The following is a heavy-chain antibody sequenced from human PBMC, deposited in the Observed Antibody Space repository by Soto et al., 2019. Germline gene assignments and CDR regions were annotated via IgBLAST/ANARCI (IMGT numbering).Heavy chain of an antibody. J-gene: IGHJ6*02. CDR1: GFSLSTGGVG. Sequence: QITLKESGPSLVKPTQTLTLTCTFSGFSLSTGGVGVGWIRQPPGKALEWLALIYWDVDKRYSPSLRSRLTVTKDTSKNQVVLTMTNMDPVDTATYYCAHSRCGGDCLQSYSSHYYYGMDVWGQGTTVTVSS. D-gene: IGHD2-21*02. CDR3: AHSRCGGDCLQSYSSHYYYGMDV. CDR2: IYWDVDK. V-gene: IGHV2-5*02.